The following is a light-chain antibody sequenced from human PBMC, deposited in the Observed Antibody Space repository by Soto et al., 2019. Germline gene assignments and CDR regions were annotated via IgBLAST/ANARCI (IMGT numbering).Light chain of an antibody. CDR1: QRVSSNY. V-gene: IGKV3-20*01. Sequence: EIVLTQSPGTLSSSPGERATLSCRASQRVSSNYLAWYQQKPGQPPRLLIYGAFTSATSIPDRFSGSGSGTDFTLTISRLEPDDFAVYFCQRYGGSLPFTFGQGTKVES. J-gene: IGKJ2*01. CDR2: GAF. CDR3: QRYGGSLPFT.